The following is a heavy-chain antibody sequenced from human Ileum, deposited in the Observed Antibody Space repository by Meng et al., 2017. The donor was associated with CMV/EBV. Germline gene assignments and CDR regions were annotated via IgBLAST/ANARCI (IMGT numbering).Heavy chain of an antibody. J-gene: IGHJ6*02. CDR2: INHSGST. D-gene: IGHD2-2*01. V-gene: IGHV4-34*01. CDR1: GGSFSGYY. CDR3: ARTPIVVVPAATTDYYYYGMDV. Sequence: SESLSLTCAVYGGSFSGYYCSWIRQPPEKGLEWIGEINHSGSTNYNPSLKGRVTISVDTAKNQFSLKLSSVTAADTAVYYCARTPIVVVPAATTDYYYYGMDVWGQGTTVTVSS.